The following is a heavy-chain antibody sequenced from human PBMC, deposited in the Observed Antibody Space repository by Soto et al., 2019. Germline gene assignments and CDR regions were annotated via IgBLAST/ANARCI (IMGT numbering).Heavy chain of an antibody. Sequence: QVQLQESGPRLVKPSETLSLTCTISGASISNHYCQWFRQPPGKGLEWIGYSHHTGGSIYNPSLKSPATISLDTSKNQFLLKLTSVTVADTAVYYCATGGGWVTDYWGQGTLVTVSS. CDR3: ATGGGWVTDY. D-gene: IGHD6-19*01. CDR2: SHHTGGS. CDR1: GASISNHY. V-gene: IGHV4-59*11. J-gene: IGHJ4*02.